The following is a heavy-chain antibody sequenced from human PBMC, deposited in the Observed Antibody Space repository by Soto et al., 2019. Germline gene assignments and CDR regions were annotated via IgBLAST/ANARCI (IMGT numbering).Heavy chain of an antibody. V-gene: IGHV3-30*18. J-gene: IGHJ6*02. Sequence: GGSLRLSCAASGFAFSSYGMHWVRQAPGKGLEWVAVVSYDGSHDFYADSVKGRFSISRDNSRAIMYLQMNSLKPEDTAVYYCAKGSVLRVVEAPLAILGGVDVWGQGAVVTVSS. D-gene: IGHD2-8*01. CDR3: AKGSVLRVVEAPLAILGGVDV. CDR2: VSYDGSHD. CDR1: GFAFSSYG.